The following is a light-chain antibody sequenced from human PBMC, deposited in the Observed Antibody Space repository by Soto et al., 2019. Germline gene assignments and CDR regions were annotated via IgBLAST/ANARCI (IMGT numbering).Light chain of an antibody. CDR2: DVS. CDR1: SSDVGGYNY. Sequence: QSALTQPASVSGSPGQSITISCTGTSSDVGGYNYVSWYQQHPGKAPKLMIYDVSNRPSGVSNRFSGSKSGNTASLTISGLQAEDEADYYCSSYTSSSTLGFGTGTRSPS. J-gene: IGLJ1*01. CDR3: SSYTSSSTLG. V-gene: IGLV2-14*01.